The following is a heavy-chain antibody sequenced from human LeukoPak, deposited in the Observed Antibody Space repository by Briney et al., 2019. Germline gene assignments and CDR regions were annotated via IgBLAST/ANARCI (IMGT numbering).Heavy chain of an antibody. CDR2: ISYSGST. D-gene: IGHD1-20*01. CDR1: GGSISSSSYS. CDR3: ARDSMTGFDY. V-gene: IGHV4-39*02. J-gene: IGHJ4*02. Sequence: SETLSLTCAVSGGSISSSSYSWGWIRQPPGKGLEWIASISYSGSTYYNPSLKSRVTISLDTSKSQFSLKVTSVTAADTAVYYCARDSMTGFDYWGRGTLVTVSS.